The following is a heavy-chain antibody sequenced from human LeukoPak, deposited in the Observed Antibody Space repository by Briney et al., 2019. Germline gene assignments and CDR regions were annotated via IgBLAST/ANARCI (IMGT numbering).Heavy chain of an antibody. J-gene: IGHJ4*02. CDR2: IYHSGTT. Sequence: SETLSLTCTVSGYSISGGYYWGWIRQPPGKGLEWIGIIYHSGTTYSNPSLKSRVTISVDTSKNQLSLKLTSVTAEDTAMYYCARGAYSYVGYFDYWGQGTLVTVSS. CDR3: ARGAYSYVGYFDY. CDR1: GYSISGGYY. D-gene: IGHD5-18*01. V-gene: IGHV4-38-2*02.